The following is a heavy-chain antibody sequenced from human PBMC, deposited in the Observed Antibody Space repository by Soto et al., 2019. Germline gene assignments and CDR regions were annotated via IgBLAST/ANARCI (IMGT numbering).Heavy chain of an antibody. V-gene: IGHV1-8*01. J-gene: IGHJ6*02. Sequence: QVQLVQSGAEVKKPGASVKVSCKASGYTFTSYDINWVRQATGQGLEWMGWMNPNSANTGYAQKFQGRVTRSRTTSISPAYMELSSLGSEDTAVYSSAPDGVTAIAVWGQGTTVTVSS. CDR1: GYTFTSYD. CDR3: APDGVTAIAV. CDR2: MNPNSANT. D-gene: IGHD2-21*02.